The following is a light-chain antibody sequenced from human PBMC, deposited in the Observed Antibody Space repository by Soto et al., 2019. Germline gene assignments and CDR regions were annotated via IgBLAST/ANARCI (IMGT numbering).Light chain of an antibody. CDR3: SSYAGSNTV. J-gene: IGLJ2*01. V-gene: IGLV2-8*01. CDR1: SSDVGGYND. CDR2: EVS. Sequence: QSALTQPPSASGSPGQSVTISCTGTSSDVGGYNDVSWYQQHPGKAPKLMNYEVSKRPSGVPDRFSGSKSGNTASLTVSGPQAEDEADYCCSSYAGSNTVLGGGTKLTVL.